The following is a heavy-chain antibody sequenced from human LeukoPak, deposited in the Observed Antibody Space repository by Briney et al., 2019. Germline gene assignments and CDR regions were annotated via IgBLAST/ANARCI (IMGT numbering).Heavy chain of an antibody. CDR3: ARDKKPAYDSSGWYYYYGMDV. V-gene: IGHV1-2*02. D-gene: IGHD3-22*01. J-gene: IGHJ6*02. CDR2: INPNSGVT. CDR1: GYTFTDYY. Sequence: GASVKVSCKASGYTFTDYYMHWVRQAPGRGLEWMGWINPNSGVTKFAQKFQGRVTMTRDTSTTTAFMELSRLRSDDTAVYYCARDKKPAYDSSGWYYYYGMDVWGQGTTVTVSS.